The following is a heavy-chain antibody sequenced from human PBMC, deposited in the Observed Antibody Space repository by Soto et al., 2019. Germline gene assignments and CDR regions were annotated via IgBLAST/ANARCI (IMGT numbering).Heavy chain of an antibody. D-gene: IGHD3-3*01. Sequence: GSLRLSCAASGFTFSSYAMSWVRQAPGKGLEWVSAISGSGGSTYYADSVKGRFTISRDNSKNTLYLQMNSLRAEDTAVYYCAKSSSDYDFWSGPGTSGLDVWGQGTTVTVSS. CDR3: AKSSSDYDFWSGPGTSGLDV. J-gene: IGHJ6*02. CDR1: GFTFSSYA. CDR2: ISGSGGST. V-gene: IGHV3-23*01.